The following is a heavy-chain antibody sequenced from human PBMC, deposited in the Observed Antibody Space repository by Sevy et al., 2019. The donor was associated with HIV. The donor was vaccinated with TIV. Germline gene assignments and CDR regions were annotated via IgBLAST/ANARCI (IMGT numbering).Heavy chain of an antibody. CDR2: IYYSGST. Sequence: SETLSLTCTVSGGSISSSSYYWGWIRQPPGQGLEWIGSIYYSGSTYYNPSLKSRVTISVDTSKNQFSLKLSSVTAADTAVYYCASGIAAAVHFDYWGQGTLVTVSS. V-gene: IGHV4-39*01. CDR3: ASGIAAAVHFDY. D-gene: IGHD6-13*01. J-gene: IGHJ4*02. CDR1: GGSISSSSYY.